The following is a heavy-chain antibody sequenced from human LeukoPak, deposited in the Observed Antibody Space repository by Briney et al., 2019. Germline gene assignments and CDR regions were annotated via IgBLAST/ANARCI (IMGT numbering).Heavy chain of an antibody. V-gene: IGHV1-8*03. Sequence: ASVKVSCKASGYTFTSYDINWVRQATGQGLEWMGWMNPNSGNTGYAQKFQGRVTITRNTSISTAYMELSSLRSEDTAVYYCARGVRGCTNGVCFYYYMDVWGKGTTVTVSS. CDR2: MNPNSGNT. D-gene: IGHD2-8*01. CDR3: ARGVRGCTNGVCFYYYMDV. CDR1: GYTFTSYD. J-gene: IGHJ6*03.